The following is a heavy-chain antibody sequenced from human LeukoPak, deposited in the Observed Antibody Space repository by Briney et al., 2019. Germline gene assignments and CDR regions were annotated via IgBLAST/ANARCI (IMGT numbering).Heavy chain of an antibody. CDR2: INSDGSST. J-gene: IGHJ3*02. D-gene: IGHD3-9*01. V-gene: IGHV3-74*01. CDR3: ALRYGTLTGPSRAFDI. CDR1: GFTPTTYW. Sequence: GGSLRLSCAGSGFTPTTYWMHWVRQVPGKGLVWVSRINSDGSSTSYADSVKGRFTISRDNAKNTLYLQMNSLRAEDTAVYYCALRYGTLTGPSRAFDIWGQGTMVTVSS.